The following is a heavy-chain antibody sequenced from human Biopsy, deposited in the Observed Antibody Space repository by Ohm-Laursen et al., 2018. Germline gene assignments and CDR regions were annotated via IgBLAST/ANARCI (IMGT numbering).Heavy chain of an antibody. CDR3: ARVREGGLLDY. Sequence: ATVKISCKGSGYIFTSFGVSWVRQAPGHGLEWMGWVSTYNGNTEYEQKFQGRVTMTTDTSANTAYMELRSLRSDDTAVYFCARVREGGLLDYWGQGILVTVSS. CDR2: VSTYNGNT. CDR1: GYIFTSFG. V-gene: IGHV1-18*01. D-gene: IGHD3-16*01. J-gene: IGHJ4*02.